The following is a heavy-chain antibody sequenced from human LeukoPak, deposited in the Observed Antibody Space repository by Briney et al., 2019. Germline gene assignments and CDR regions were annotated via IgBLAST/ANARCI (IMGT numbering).Heavy chain of an antibody. J-gene: IGHJ4*02. V-gene: IGHV3-21*01. Sequence: KSGGSLRLSCAASGFTFNTYTMNWVRQAPGKGLEWVSSISSSSSYIYYADSVKGRFTISRDNAKNSLYLQMNSLRAEDTAVYYCARALGYCSSTSCYWEAGFDYWGQGTLVTVSS. CDR3: ARALGYCSSTSCYWEAGFDY. CDR2: ISSSSSYI. D-gene: IGHD2-2*01. CDR1: GFTFNTYT.